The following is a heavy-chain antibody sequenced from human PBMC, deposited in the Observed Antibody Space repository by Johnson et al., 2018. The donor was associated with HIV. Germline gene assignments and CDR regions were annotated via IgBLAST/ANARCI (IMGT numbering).Heavy chain of an antibody. D-gene: IGHD6-13*01. V-gene: IGHV3-30*18. CDR2: ISYDGSNK. Sequence: QVQLVESGGGLVQPGGSLRLSCAASGFTFSDHYMDWVRQAPGKGLEWVAVISYDGSNKYYADSVKGRFTISRDNSKNTLYLQMNSLRAEDTAVYYCAKDHWVVGSWQAFDIWGQGTMVTVSS. CDR1: GFTFSDHY. J-gene: IGHJ3*02. CDR3: AKDHWVVGSWQAFDI.